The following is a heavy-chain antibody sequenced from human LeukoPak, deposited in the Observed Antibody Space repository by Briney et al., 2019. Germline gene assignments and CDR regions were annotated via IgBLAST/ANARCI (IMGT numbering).Heavy chain of an antibody. Sequence: SETLSLTFTLAAGSIISYYWTWIRHPPGKGLEWIGSISYIGSTNYNPSLESRVTISVDTSKNQISLKLSSVTAADTTVYYCARAPERWYSYGSYTYYYMDVWGKGTTVTVSS. J-gene: IGHJ6*03. V-gene: IGHV4-59*01. CDR2: ISYIGST. D-gene: IGHD5-18*01. CDR1: AGSIISYY. CDR3: ARAPERWYSYGSYTYYYMDV.